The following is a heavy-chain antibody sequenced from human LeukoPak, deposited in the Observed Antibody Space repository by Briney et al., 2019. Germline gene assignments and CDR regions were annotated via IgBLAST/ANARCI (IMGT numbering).Heavy chain of an antibody. CDR2: ITYSGST. V-gene: IGHV4-39*07. J-gene: IGHJ4*02. Sequence: SETLSLTCTVSGGSISSGSYYWSWIRQPAGKGLEWIGSITYSGSTYYNPSLKRRVTISIDTSKNQFSLKLSSVTAADTAVYYCARERREQLLPPYTRSVIYFDYWGQGTLVTVSS. CDR1: GGSISSGSYY. D-gene: IGHD2-2*01. CDR3: ARERREQLLPPYTRSVIYFDY.